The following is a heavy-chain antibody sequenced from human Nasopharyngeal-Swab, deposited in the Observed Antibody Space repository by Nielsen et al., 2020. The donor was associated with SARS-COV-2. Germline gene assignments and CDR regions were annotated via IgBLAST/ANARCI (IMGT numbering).Heavy chain of an antibody. J-gene: IGHJ6*02. V-gene: IGHV1-18*01. Sequence: VKVSCKASGYTFTSYGISWVRQAPGQGLEWMGWISAYNGNTNYAQKLQGRVTMTTDTSTSTAYMELRSLRSDDTAVYYCARDRTGVIISYYYYYGMDVWGQGTTVTVSS. CDR3: ARDRTGVIISYYYYYGMDV. CDR1: GYTFTSYG. CDR2: ISAYNGNT. D-gene: IGHD3-10*01.